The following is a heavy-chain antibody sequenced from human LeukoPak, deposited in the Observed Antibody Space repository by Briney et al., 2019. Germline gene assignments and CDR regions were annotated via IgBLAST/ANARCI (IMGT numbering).Heavy chain of an antibody. CDR1: GFTFSSYG. V-gene: IGHV3-33*01. CDR2: IWYDGSNK. J-gene: IGHJ4*02. CDR3: ARDPYSSGWFFDY. Sequence: RSGGSLRLSCAASGFTFSSYGMHWVRQAPGKGLEWVAVIWYDGSNKYYADSVKGRFTISRDNSKNTLYLQMNSLRAEDTAVYYCARDPYSSGWFFDYWGQGTLVTVSS. D-gene: IGHD6-19*01.